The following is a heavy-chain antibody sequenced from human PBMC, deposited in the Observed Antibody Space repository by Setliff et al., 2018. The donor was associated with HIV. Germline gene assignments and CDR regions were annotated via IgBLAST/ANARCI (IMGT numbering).Heavy chain of an antibody. CDR3: ARATPFVVVPAAPNYYYYMDV. CDR2: INHSGST. J-gene: IGHJ6*03. V-gene: IGHV4-34*01. CDR1: GGSFSGYY. Sequence: SSETLSLTCAVYGGSFSGYYWSWIRQPPGKGLEWIGEINHSGSTNYNPSLKSRVTISVDTSKNQFSLKLSSVTAADTAVYSCARATPFVVVPAAPNYYYYMDVWGKGTTVTVSS. D-gene: IGHD2-2*01.